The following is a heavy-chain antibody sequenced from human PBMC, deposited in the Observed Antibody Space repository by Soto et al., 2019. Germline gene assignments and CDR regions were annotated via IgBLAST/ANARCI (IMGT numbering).Heavy chain of an antibody. Sequence: PWGSLRLSCVASGFTFIDYYISCIRQAPLKWLEWVSYISSSISYTNYADSVKGRFTISRDNAKNSLYLQMNSLRAEDTAVYYCARYIYGYVDYWGQGTLVTVSS. D-gene: IGHD5-18*01. CDR3: ARYIYGYVDY. CDR1: GFTFIDYY. V-gene: IGHV3-11*06. J-gene: IGHJ4*02. CDR2: ISSSISYT.